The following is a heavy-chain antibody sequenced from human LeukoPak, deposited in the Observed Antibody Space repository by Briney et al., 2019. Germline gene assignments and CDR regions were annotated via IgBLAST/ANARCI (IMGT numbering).Heavy chain of an antibody. V-gene: IGHV3-23*01. D-gene: IGHD3-22*01. Sequence: GGSLRLSCAASGFTFSSYAMSWVRQAPGKGLEWISAISGSGGSTYYADSVKGRFTISRDNSKNTLYLQMNSLRAEDTAVYYCATAPYYYDSSGYYNYYYYYYMDVWGKGTTVTISS. J-gene: IGHJ6*03. CDR3: ATAPYYYDSSGYYNYYYYYYMDV. CDR2: ISGSGGST. CDR1: GFTFSSYA.